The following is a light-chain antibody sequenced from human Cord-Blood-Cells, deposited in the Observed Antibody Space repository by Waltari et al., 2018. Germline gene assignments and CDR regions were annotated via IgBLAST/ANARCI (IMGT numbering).Light chain of an antibody. CDR2: KDS. CDR3: YSAADNNRV. V-gene: IGLV3-27*01. J-gene: IGLJ2*01. CDR1: VLAKKY. Sequence: SYELTQPSSVSVSPGQTARITCSGDVLAKKYARWFQQKPGQAPVLVIYKDSERPSGIPGRLSGSSSGTTGALTISGAQGEDEADYYCYSAADNNRVFGGGTKLTVL.